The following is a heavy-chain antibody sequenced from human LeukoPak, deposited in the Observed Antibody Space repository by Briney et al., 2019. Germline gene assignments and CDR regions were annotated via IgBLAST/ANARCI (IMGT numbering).Heavy chain of an antibody. D-gene: IGHD3-10*01. J-gene: IGHJ3*02. V-gene: IGHV3-48*04. CDR3: AKVVRGAGAFDI. CDR2: IRSGGTNT. CDR1: GFTFSSFS. Sequence: GGSLRLSCAASGFTFSSFSMNWVRQAPGKGLEWVSYIRSGGTNTDYTGSVKGRFTISRDNAKNSLYLQMNSLRAEDTAVYYCAKVVRGAGAFDIWGQGTMVTVSS.